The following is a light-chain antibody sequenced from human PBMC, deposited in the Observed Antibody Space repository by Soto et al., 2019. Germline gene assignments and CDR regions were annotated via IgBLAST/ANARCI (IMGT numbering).Light chain of an antibody. CDR1: QSVSSSF. V-gene: IGKV3-20*01. CDR2: GAS. CDR3: QQYGSSRTWT. Sequence: EIVLTQSPGTLSLSPGERATLSCRASQSVSSSFLAWYQQKPGQAPRLRIYGASSRATGIPDRFSGSGSATDFTLTISRLEPEDFAVYYCQQYGSSRTWTFGQGAKVEIK. J-gene: IGKJ1*01.